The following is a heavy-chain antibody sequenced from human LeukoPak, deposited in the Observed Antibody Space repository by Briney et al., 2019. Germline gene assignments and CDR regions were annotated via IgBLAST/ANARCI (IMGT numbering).Heavy chain of an antibody. V-gene: IGHV3-30*04. CDR2: ISYDGSNK. J-gene: IGHJ6*03. CDR1: GFTFSSYA. D-gene: IGHD6-13*01. CDR3: ARVHIAAAGTGYYYYMDV. Sequence: PGGSLRLSCAASGFTFSSYAMHWVRQAPGKGLEWVAVISYDGSNKYYADSVKGRFTISRDNSKNTLYLQMNSLRAEDTAVYYCARVHIAAAGTGYYYYMDVWGKGTTVTVSS.